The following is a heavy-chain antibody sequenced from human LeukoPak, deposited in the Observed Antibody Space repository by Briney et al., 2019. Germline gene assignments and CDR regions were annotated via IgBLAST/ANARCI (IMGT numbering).Heavy chain of an antibody. V-gene: IGHV3-21*01. Sequence: GGSLRLSCAASGFTFSSYSMYWVRQAPGKGLEWVSSISSSSSYIYYADSVKGRFTISRDNAKNSLYLQMNSLRAEDTAVYYCARSETRWSGYYILGYYGMDVWGQGTTVTVSS. D-gene: IGHD3-3*01. CDR2: ISSSSSYI. CDR3: ARSETRWSGYYILGYYGMDV. J-gene: IGHJ6*02. CDR1: GFTFSSYS.